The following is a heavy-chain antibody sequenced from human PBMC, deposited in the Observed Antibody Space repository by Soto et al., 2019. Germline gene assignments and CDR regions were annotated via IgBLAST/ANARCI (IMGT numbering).Heavy chain of an antibody. Sequence: QVQLVESGGGVVQPGRSLRLSCAASGFTFSSYGMHWVRQAPGKGLEWVAVIWYDGSNKYYADSVKGRFTISRDNSKNTLYLQMNSLRAEDTAVYYCAREPTTLIDRFGAFDIWGQGTMVTVSS. J-gene: IGHJ3*02. CDR2: IWYDGSNK. D-gene: IGHD4-17*01. CDR3: AREPTTLIDRFGAFDI. V-gene: IGHV3-33*01. CDR1: GFTFSSYG.